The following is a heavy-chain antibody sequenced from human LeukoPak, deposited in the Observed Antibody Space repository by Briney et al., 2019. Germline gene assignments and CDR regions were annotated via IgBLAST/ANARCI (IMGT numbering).Heavy chain of an antibody. CDR2: ISASGGNT. Sequence: GGSLRLSCAASGFTFSSYAMSWVRQAPGKGLEWVSAISASGGNTYYADSVKGRFTISRDSSKNTLYLQMNSLRAEDTAIYYCAKDLRGATVTTKGDYWGQGTLDTVSS. J-gene: IGHJ4*02. V-gene: IGHV3-23*01. CDR3: AKDLRGATVTTKGDY. CDR1: GFTFSSYA. D-gene: IGHD4-17*01.